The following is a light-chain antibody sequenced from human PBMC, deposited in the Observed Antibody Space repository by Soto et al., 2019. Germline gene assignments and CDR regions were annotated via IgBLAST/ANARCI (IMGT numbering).Light chain of an antibody. CDR2: ATS. CDR1: QGIGYS. CDR3: QKYDRVPGT. V-gene: IGKV1-27*01. J-gene: IGKJ1*01. Sequence: DIQMTQSPSSLSASVGDRVTITCRASQGIGYSLAWYQQKPGRVPKLLIYATSALQSGVPSRFSGGGSGTDCTLTIDSLQPEDIATYYCQKYDRVPGTFGQGTKVEVK.